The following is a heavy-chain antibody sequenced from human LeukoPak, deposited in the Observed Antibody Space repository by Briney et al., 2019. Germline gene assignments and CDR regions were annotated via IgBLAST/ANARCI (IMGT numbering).Heavy chain of an antibody. CDR1: GFTFSTYV. J-gene: IGHJ4*02. Sequence: GGSLRLSCAASGFTFSTYVMTWVRQAPGKGLEWVSAISDSGDNTYYADSVKGRVTVSRDNSKNTLYLQMGSLRAEDMAVYYCARGYSYGIDYWGQGTLVTVSS. CDR3: ARGYSYGIDY. CDR2: ISDSGDNT. V-gene: IGHV3-23*01. D-gene: IGHD5-18*01.